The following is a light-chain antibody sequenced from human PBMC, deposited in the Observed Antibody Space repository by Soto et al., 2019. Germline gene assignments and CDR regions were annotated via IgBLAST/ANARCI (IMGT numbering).Light chain of an antibody. CDR3: QQRSNWPIT. J-gene: IGKJ5*01. CDR1: QSVSSY. CDR2: DAS. V-gene: IGKV3-11*01. Sequence: EIVLTQSRATLSLSPGERATLSCRASQSVSSYLAWYQQKPGQAPRLLIYDASNRATGIPARFSGSGSGTDLTLTVSSLEPEDFAVYYCQQRSNWPITVGQGTRLEIK.